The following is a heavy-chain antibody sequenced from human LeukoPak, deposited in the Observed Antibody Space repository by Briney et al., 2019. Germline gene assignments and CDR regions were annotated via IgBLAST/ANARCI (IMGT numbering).Heavy chain of an antibody. CDR2: IIPIFGTA. Sequence: GSSVKVSCKASGGTFSSYAISWVRQAPGQGLEWMGGIIPIFGTANYAQKFQGRVTITADESTSTAYMELSSLRSEDTAVYYCARDRENIVVVPAFDYWDQGTLVTVSS. CDR1: GGTFSSYA. CDR3: ARDRENIVVVPAFDY. J-gene: IGHJ4*02. V-gene: IGHV1-69*01. D-gene: IGHD2-2*01.